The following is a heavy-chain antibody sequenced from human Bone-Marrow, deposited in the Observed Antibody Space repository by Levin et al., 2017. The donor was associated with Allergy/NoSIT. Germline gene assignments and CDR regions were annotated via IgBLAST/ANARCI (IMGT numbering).Heavy chain of an antibody. CDR2: IYSGGST. Sequence: ETLSLTCAASGFTVSSNYMNWVRQAPGKGLEWVSVIYSGGSTYYTDSVTGRFTISRDTSKNTLYLQMNSLRAEDTAVYYCAGSYSSGWYGYFDVWGRGTLVTVSS. D-gene: IGHD6-19*01. CDR1: GFTVSSNY. V-gene: IGHV3-66*01. CDR3: AGSYSSGWYGYFDV. J-gene: IGHJ2*01.